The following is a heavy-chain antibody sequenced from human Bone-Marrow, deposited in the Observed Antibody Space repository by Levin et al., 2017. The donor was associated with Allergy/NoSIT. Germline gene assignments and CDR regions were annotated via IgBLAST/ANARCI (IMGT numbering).Heavy chain of an antibody. CDR3: ARVSNLGASAGFDY. J-gene: IGHJ4*02. CDR1: GYPFPNYY. V-gene: IGHV1-2*02. D-gene: IGHD1-26*01. Sequence: VASVKVSCKASGYPFPNYYIHWVRQAPGQGLEWMGWINPNSGDTSYAQNFQGRVTVTRDTSINTAYMELSRLRSDDTAVYYCARVSNLGASAGFDYWGQGTLVTVSS. CDR2: INPNSGDT.